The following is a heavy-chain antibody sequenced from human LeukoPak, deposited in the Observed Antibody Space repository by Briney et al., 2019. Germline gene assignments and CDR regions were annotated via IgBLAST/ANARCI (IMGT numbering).Heavy chain of an antibody. J-gene: IGHJ6*02. D-gene: IGHD6-13*01. Sequence: ASVTVSCKASGYTFTSYDLNWVRQATGQGLEWMGWMNPNSGNTGYAQKFQGRVTMTRNTSISTAYMELSSLRSEDTAVYYCARVSSSWYYYYYYYGMDVWGQGTTVTVSS. CDR1: GYTFTSYD. CDR3: ARVSSSWYYYYYYYGMDV. V-gene: IGHV1-8*01. CDR2: MNPNSGNT.